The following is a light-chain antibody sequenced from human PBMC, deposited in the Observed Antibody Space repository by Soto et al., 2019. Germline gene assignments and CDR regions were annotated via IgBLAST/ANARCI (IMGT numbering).Light chain of an antibody. V-gene: IGKV1-5*01. J-gene: IGKJ1*01. CDR1: QSISRR. Sequence: DIQMTQSPSTLSASVGDRVTITCRASQSISRRLAWYQQKPGKAPTVLIYDAPTLESGVPSRFSGGGSGTEFTLTITSLQPDDFATYYCQEYTTYSRTFGQGTKVEVK. CDR3: QEYTTYSRT. CDR2: DAP.